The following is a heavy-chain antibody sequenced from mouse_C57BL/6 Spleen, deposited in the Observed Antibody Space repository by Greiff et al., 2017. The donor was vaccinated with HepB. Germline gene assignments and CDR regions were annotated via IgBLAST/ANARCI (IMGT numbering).Heavy chain of an antibody. V-gene: IGHV1-15*01. Sequence: VKLQESGAELVRPGASVTLSCKASGYTFTDYEMHWVKQTPVHGLEWIGAIDPETGGTAYNQKFKGKAILTADKSSSTAYMELRSLTSEDSAVYYCTSYDYSYWGQGTLVTVSA. J-gene: IGHJ3*01. D-gene: IGHD2-4*01. CDR3: TSYDYSY. CDR2: IDPETGGT. CDR1: GYTFTDYE.